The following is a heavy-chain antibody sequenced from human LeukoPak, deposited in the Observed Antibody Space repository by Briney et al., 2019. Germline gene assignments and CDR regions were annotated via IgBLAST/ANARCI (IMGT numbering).Heavy chain of an antibody. CDR3: ARDRGYYDSSGYYYFDY. CDR1: GCTFTGYY. Sequence: ASVKVSCKASGCTFTGYYMHWVRQAPGQGLEWMGWINPNSGGTNYAQKFQGRVTMTRDTSISTAYMELSRLRSDDTAVYYCARDRGYYDSSGYYYFDYWGQGTLVTVSS. J-gene: IGHJ4*02. V-gene: IGHV1-2*02. D-gene: IGHD3-22*01. CDR2: INPNSGGT.